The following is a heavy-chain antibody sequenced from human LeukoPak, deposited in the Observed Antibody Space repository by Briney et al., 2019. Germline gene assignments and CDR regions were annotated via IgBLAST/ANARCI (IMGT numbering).Heavy chain of an antibody. J-gene: IGHJ4*02. CDR3: ASGEAEIDY. V-gene: IGHV4-34*01. CDR1: GGSFSDYS. CDR2: IDHSGST. Sequence: SETLSLTCAVHGGSFSDYSWSWIRQPPGKGLEWIGEIDHSGSTTYNPSLKSRVTILVDTSNYQFSLKLTSVTAADTAVYYCASGEAEIDYWGQGTLVTVSS.